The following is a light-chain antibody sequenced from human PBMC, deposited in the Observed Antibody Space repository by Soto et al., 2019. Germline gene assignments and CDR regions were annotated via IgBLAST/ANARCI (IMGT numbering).Light chain of an antibody. V-gene: IGKV1-5*01. CDR3: QQYYSYWT. Sequence: DIQMTQSPSTLSASVGDRVTITCRASQTISNWLAWYQQKPGKAPKLLIYDASSFTGGVPSRFSSSGSGTEFTLTLSSHQHDNFATYYCQQYYSYWTLGQGTKVEIK. J-gene: IGKJ1*01. CDR1: QTISNW. CDR2: DAS.